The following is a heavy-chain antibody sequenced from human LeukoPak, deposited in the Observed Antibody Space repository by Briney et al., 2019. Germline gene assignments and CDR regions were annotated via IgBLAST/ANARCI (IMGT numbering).Heavy chain of an antibody. CDR2: ISGSGGST. Sequence: GGSLRLSCAASGFTFSSYAMSWVRQAPGKGLEWVSAISGSGGSTYYADSVKGRFTISRDNSKNTLYLQMNSLRAEDTAVYYCAKDLHPDGDLIPDAFDIWGQGTMVTVSS. D-gene: IGHD4-17*01. J-gene: IGHJ3*02. CDR1: GFTFSSYA. CDR3: AKDLHPDGDLIPDAFDI. V-gene: IGHV3-23*01.